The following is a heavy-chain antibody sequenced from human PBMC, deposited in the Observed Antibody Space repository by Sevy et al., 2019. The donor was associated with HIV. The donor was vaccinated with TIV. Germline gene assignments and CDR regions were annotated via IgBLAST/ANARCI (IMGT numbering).Heavy chain of an antibody. V-gene: IGHV4-30-4*01. CDR2: IYYSGIT. CDR1: GGSISSGDYY. D-gene: IGHD2-2*01. J-gene: IGHJ5*02. Sequence: SETLSLTCSVSGGSISSGDYYWTWMRQSQGKGLEWIGYIYYSGITYYNPSLKSRVIISIDTVKNQFSLKLSSVTAADTAVYYCARYCTRTSPHNWFDPWGQGTLVTVSS. CDR3: ARYCTRTSPHNWFDP.